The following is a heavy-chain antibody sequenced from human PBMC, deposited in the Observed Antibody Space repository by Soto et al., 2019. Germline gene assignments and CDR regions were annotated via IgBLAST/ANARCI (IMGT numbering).Heavy chain of an antibody. J-gene: IGHJ5*02. CDR3: ARDAAATDNWFDP. Sequence: GGSLRLSCAASGFTFSSYSMNWVRQAPGKGLEWVSSISSSSSYIYYADSVKGRFTISRDNAKNSLYLQMNSLRAEDTAVYYCARDAAATDNWFDPWGQGTLVTV. D-gene: IGHD6-13*01. CDR2: ISSSSSYI. V-gene: IGHV3-21*01. CDR1: GFTFSSYS.